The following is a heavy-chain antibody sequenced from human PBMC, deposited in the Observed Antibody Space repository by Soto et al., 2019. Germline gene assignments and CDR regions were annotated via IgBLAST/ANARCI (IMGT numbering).Heavy chain of an antibody. Sequence: HPGGSLRLSCAASGFTFNNYAMNWVRQAPGKGLEWVATISATGGSTYYADSVKGRFTISRDNSKNTLYLQMNGLRVEDTAVYYCAKDRLAGNFDYWGHGTQVTVSS. CDR2: ISATGGST. J-gene: IGHJ4*01. CDR1: GFTFNNYA. CDR3: AKDRLAGNFDY. V-gene: IGHV3-23*01.